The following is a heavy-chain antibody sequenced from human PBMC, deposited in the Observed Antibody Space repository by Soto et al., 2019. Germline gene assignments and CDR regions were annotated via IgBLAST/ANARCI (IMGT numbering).Heavy chain of an antibody. J-gene: IGHJ5*02. D-gene: IGHD1-26*01. V-gene: IGHV1-69*08. Sequence: QVQLVQSGAEVKKPGSSVKVSCKASGGTFSSYTISWVRQAPGQGLEWMGRIIPILGIANYAQKFQGRVTITADKSTSTAYMELSSLRSEDTAVYYCARDQWELPSNWFDPWGQGTLVTVSS. CDR3: ARDQWELPSNWFDP. CDR2: IIPILGIA. CDR1: GGTFSSYT.